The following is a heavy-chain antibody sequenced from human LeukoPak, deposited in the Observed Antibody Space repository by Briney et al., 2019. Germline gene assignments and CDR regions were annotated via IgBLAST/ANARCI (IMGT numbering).Heavy chain of an antibody. J-gene: IGHJ4*02. CDR1: GFTFSNYP. CDR3: ARGGVVGAITYFDY. D-gene: IGHD1-26*01. V-gene: IGHV3-30-3*01. CDR2: ISYDGSNK. Sequence: PGRSLRLSCAASGFTFSNYPMHWVRQAPGKGLEWVAVISYDGSNKYDADCVKRRFTICGDNSKNPLILQMNSLRADDTAVYCCARGGVVGAITYFDYWGQGTLVTVSS.